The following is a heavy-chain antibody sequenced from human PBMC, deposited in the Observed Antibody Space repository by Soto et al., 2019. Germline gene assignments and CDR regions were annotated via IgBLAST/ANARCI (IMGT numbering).Heavy chain of an antibody. V-gene: IGHV3-13*01. J-gene: IGHJ4*02. CDR2: IGTAGDT. CDR1: GFTFSSYD. D-gene: IGHD1-26*01. Sequence: PGGSLRLSCAASGFTFSSYDMHWVRQATGKGLEWVSAIGTAGDTYYPGSVKGRFTISRENAKNSLYLQMNSLRAGDTAVYYCARATVGATRDLAYFDYWGQGTLVTVSS. CDR3: ARATVGATRDLAYFDY.